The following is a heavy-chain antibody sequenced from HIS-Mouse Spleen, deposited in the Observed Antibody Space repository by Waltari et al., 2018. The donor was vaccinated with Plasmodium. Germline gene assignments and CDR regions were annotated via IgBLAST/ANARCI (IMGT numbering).Heavy chain of an antibody. V-gene: IGHV3-21*01. CDR1: GFTFSYYR. J-gene: IGHJ2*01. CDR2: ISSNKSYI. Sequence: EVQLVESGGGLVKPGGSLRLSCAASGFTFSYYRMNWVRQAPGKGLEWVSAISSNKSYIYYADSVKGRFTIARDNAKNSLYLQMNSLRAEDTAVYYCAREDILTGYYNDYWYFDLWGRGSLVTVSS. D-gene: IGHD3-9*01. CDR3: AREDILTGYYNDYWYFDL.